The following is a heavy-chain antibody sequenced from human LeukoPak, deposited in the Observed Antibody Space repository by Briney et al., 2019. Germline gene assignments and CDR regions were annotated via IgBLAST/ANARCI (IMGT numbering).Heavy chain of an antibody. CDR3: ASLPRLLNLADY. Sequence: SETLSLTCAVSGGSISSSNWWSWVRQPPGKGLEWIGEIYHSGSTNYNPSLKSRVTISVDKSKNQFSLKLSSVTAADTAVYYCASLPRLLNLADYWGQGTLVTVSS. CDR1: GGSISSSNW. D-gene: IGHD3-22*01. V-gene: IGHV4-4*02. CDR2: IYHSGST. J-gene: IGHJ4*02.